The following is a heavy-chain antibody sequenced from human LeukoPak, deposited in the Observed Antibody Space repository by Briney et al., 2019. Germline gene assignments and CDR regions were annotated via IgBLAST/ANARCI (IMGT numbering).Heavy chain of an antibody. Sequence: GGSLRLSCAASGIAFSRTAMNWVRQAPGKGLEGVAVISYDGSNKYYADSVKGRFTISRDNSKNTLYLQMDSLRTEDTAIYYCARDRAVADAGVNWFDPWGQGTLVTVSS. CDR3: ARDRAVADAGVNWFDP. CDR2: ISYDGSNK. D-gene: IGHD6-19*01. J-gene: IGHJ5*02. V-gene: IGHV3-30-3*01. CDR1: GIAFSRTA.